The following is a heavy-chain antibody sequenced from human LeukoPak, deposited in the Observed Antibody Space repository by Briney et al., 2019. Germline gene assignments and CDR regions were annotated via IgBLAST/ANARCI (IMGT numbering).Heavy chain of an antibody. V-gene: IGHV4-34*01. CDR3: ARAGDRSGYSDY. CDR2: INHSGST. D-gene: IGHD3-22*01. J-gene: IGHJ4*02. CDR1: GGSFSGYY. Sequence: KPSETLSLTCAVYGGSFSGYYWSWIRQPPGKGLEWIGEINHSGSTNYNPSLKSRVTISVDTSKNQFSLKLSSVTAADTAVYYCARAGDRSGYSDYWGQGTLVTVSS.